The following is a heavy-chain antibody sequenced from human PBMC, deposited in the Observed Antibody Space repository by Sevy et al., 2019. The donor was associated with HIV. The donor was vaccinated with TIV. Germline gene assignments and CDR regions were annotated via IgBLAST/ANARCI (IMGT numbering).Heavy chain of an antibody. V-gene: IGHV4-39*01. CDR2: IYYSGST. D-gene: IGHD3-16*02. CDR3: AGHGSENYDYVWGSYRYTGSFDY. Sequence: SETLSLTCTVSGGSISSSSYYWGWIRQPPGKGLEWIGSIYYSGSTYYNPSLKSRVTISVDTSKNQFSLRLSSVTAADMAVYYRAGHGSENYDYVWGSYRYTGSFDYWGQGTLVTVSS. CDR1: GGSISSSSYY. J-gene: IGHJ4*02.